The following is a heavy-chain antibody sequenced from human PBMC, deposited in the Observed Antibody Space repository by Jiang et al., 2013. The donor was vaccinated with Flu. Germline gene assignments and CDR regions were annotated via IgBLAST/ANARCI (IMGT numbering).Heavy chain of an antibody. D-gene: IGHD3-3*01. CDR2: INPNSGGT. CDR3: ARGGRALTIFGVVIRDGMDV. Sequence: SGAEVKKPGASVKVSCKASGYTFTGYYMHWVRQAPGQGLEWMGWINPNSGGTNYAQKFQGWVTMTRDTSISTAYMELSRLRSDETAVYYCARGGRALTIFGVVIRDGMDVWGKGTTVTVSS. V-gene: IGHV1-2*04. J-gene: IGHJ6*04. CDR1: GYTFTGYY.